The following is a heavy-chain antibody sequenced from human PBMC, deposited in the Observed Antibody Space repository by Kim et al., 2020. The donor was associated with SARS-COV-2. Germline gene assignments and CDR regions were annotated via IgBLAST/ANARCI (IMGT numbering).Heavy chain of an antibody. D-gene: IGHD3-10*01. CDR1: LYIFTIYF. CDR2: IYPIYSYT. Sequence: GYSLKISCKGSLYIFTIYFIIFFLHIPFKFLYFIFMIYPIYSYTNYIPSFQFHVTISSYKSISTAYLQWSSLKASDTAMYYCARPTYYYGSGSYNYYYGMDVWGQGTTVTVSS. J-gene: IGHJ6*02. V-gene: IGHV5-10-1*01. CDR3: ARPTYYYGSGSYNYYYGMDV.